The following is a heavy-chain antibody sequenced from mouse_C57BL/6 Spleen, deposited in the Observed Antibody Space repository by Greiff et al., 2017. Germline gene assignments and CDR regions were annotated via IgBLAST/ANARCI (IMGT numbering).Heavy chain of an antibody. CDR2: INPNYGTT. Sequence: VQLQQSGPELVKPGASVKISCKASGYSFTDYNMNWVKQSNGKSLEWIGVINPNYGTTSYNQKFKGKATLTVDQSSSTAYMQLNSLTSEYSAVYYCARGWYSNYRDYYAMDYWGQGTSVTVAS. J-gene: IGHJ4*01. D-gene: IGHD2-5*01. CDR1: GYSFTDYN. V-gene: IGHV1-39*01. CDR3: ARGWYSNYRDYYAMDY.